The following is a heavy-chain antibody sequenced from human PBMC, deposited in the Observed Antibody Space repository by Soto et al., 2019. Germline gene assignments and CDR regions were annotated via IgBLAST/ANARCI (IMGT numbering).Heavy chain of an antibody. J-gene: IGHJ6*03. V-gene: IGHV3-21*02. CDR1: GFAFNTYS. Sequence: EVQLVESGGGLVKPGGSLRLSCTASGFAFNTYSMNWVRQAPGKGLEWVSSINEDSTYIYYADSLRGRLTISRDNAKDSLFPQMNSLRPDDTAVYYCVRDLGRYFRSGYMDLWGDGATVTVSS. D-gene: IGHD3-9*01. CDR3: VRDLGRYFRSGYMDL. CDR2: INEDSTYI.